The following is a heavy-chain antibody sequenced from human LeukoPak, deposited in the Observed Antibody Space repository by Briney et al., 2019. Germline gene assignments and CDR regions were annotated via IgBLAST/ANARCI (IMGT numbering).Heavy chain of an antibody. D-gene: IGHD2-2*01. Sequence: SGGSLRLSCAASGFTFSSYGMHWVRQAPGKGLGWVAFIRYDGSNKYYADSVKSRFTISRDNSKNTLYLQMNSLRDEDTAVYYCTKDVLNIVVVPAEYYFDYWGQGTLVTVSS. V-gene: IGHV3-30*02. J-gene: IGHJ4*02. CDR1: GFTFSSYG. CDR3: TKDVLNIVVVPAEYYFDY. CDR2: IRYDGSNK.